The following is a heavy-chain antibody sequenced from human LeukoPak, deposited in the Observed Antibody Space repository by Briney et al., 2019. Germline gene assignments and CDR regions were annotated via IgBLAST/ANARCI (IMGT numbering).Heavy chain of an antibody. D-gene: IGHD4-17*01. CDR2: ISSSGRDI. J-gene: IGHJ4*02. Sequence: GGSLRLSCAASGFTFSGYSMNWVRQAPGKGFDWVSSISSSGRDIHYADSLKGRFTISRDNAKNSLYLEMNSLRAEDTAMYYCARYDYGDYYFDYWGQGTLVTVSS. CDR3: ARYDYGDYYFDY. CDR1: GFTFSGYS. V-gene: IGHV3-21*01.